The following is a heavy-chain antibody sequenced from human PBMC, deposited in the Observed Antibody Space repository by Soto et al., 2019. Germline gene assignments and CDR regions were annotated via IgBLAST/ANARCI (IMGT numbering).Heavy chain of an antibody. CDR2: ISSSSSYT. J-gene: IGHJ4*02. CDR1: GFTFSDYY. Sequence: QVQLVESGGGLVKPGGSLRLSCAASGFTFSDYYMSWIRQAPGKGLEWVSYISSSSSYTNYADSVKGRFTISRDNAKNSLYLQLNSLRAEDTAVYYCARDLPGSSWGTDYWGQGTLVTVSS. V-gene: IGHV3-11*05. CDR3: ARDLPGSSWGTDY. D-gene: IGHD6-13*01.